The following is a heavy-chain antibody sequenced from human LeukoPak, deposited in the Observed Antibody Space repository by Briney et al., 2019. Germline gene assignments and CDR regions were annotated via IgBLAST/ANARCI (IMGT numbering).Heavy chain of an antibody. Sequence: GGALRLSRAAFGFTFSSYWMSWVRQAPGEGLGGVANIQQYESEKYYVDSVKGRFTISRDNAKNSLYLQMNSLRAEDTAVYYCTRVLGATIIDYWGQGTLVTVSS. CDR2: IQQYESEK. V-gene: IGHV3-7*01. J-gene: IGHJ4*02. CDR1: GFTFSSYW. CDR3: TRVLGATIIDY. D-gene: IGHD1-26*01.